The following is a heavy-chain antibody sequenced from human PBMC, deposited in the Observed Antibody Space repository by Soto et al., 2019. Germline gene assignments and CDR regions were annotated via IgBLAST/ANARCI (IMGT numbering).Heavy chain of an antibody. CDR2: ISAYNGNT. J-gene: IGHJ6*03. D-gene: IGHD3-10*01. Sequence: ASVKVSCKASGXTFTSYGISWVRQAPGQGLEWMGWISAYNGNTNYAQKLQGRVTMTTDTSTSTAYMELRSLRSDDTAVYYCAREYYGSGSYKDYYYMDVWGKGTTVTVSS. CDR3: AREYYGSGSYKDYYYMDV. CDR1: GXTFTSYG. V-gene: IGHV1-18*01.